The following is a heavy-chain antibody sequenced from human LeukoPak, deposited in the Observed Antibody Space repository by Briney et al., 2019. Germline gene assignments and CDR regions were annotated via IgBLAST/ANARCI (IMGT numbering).Heavy chain of an antibody. CDR1: GFTFSDHY. CDR3: ARGPDYFDY. Sequence: GGSLRLSCAPSGFTFSDHYMHWVRQAPGKGLEWVGRTRNKANSYTTEYAASVKGRFTISRDDSKNSLYLQMNSLKTEDTAVYYCARGPDYFDYWGQGTLVTVSS. V-gene: IGHV3-72*01. CDR2: TRNKANSYTT. J-gene: IGHJ4*02.